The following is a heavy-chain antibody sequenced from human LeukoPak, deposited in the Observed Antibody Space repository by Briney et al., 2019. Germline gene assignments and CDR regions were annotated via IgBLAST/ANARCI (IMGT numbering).Heavy chain of an antibody. Sequence: ASGKVSCKASGYTLTAYYLHWVRQAPGQGLEWMGRINPNSGGTTYAQKFQGRVTMTRDTSIGTAYMELSSLRSDDTAVYYCARPYYESSGLYVDAFDIWGQGTMVTVSS. J-gene: IGHJ3*02. V-gene: IGHV1-2*06. CDR1: GYTLTAYY. CDR2: INPNSGGT. D-gene: IGHD3-22*01. CDR3: ARPYYESSGLYVDAFDI.